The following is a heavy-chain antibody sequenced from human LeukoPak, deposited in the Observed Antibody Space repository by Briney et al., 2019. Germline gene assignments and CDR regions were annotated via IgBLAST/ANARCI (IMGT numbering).Heavy chain of an antibody. J-gene: IGHJ6*02. CDR2: IYRNDDGGTT. V-gene: IGHV3-15*05. D-gene: IGHD2-2*01. Sequence: GGSLRLSCAASGFTFSNAWMTWVRQAPGKGLEWVGCIYRNDDGGTTDYAAPVKGRFTISRDDSKNTLYLQMNSLKTEDTAVYYCTTDSYCSTTTCYASSNYYYGLDAWGQGTSVTVSS. CDR3: TTDSYCSTTTCYASSNYYYGLDA. CDR1: GFTFSNAW.